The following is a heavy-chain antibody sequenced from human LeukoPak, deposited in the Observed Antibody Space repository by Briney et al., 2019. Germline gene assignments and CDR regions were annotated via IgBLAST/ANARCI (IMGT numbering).Heavy chain of an antibody. V-gene: IGHV3-21*01. J-gene: IGHJ5*02. CDR3: AREFPYCSGGSCPRGWFDP. Sequence: GGSLRLSCGASGFTFSSCSMNWVRQAPGKGLEWVSSISSSSSYIYYSDSVKGRFTISRDNAKISLYLQMKSLRAEDTAVYYCAREFPYCSGGSCPRGWFDPWGQGTLVTVSS. CDR1: GFTFSSCS. CDR2: ISSSSSYI. D-gene: IGHD2-15*01.